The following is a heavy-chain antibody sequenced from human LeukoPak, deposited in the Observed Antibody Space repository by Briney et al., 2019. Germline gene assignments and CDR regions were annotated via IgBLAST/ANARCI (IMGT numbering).Heavy chain of an antibody. CDR2: ISSDGTTE. D-gene: IGHD3-9*01. V-gene: IGHV3-30-3*01. CDR1: GFTFASYA. Sequence: GGSLRLSCAGSGFTFASYAVHWVRQAPGKRLEWVAFISSDGTTEHYRDSVKGRFTLSRDNSKNTVSLQMNSLGTEDTAVYYCARDFNPSEGDIYFDAFDMWGQGTVVTVSS. CDR3: ARDFNPSEGDIYFDAFDM. J-gene: IGHJ3*02.